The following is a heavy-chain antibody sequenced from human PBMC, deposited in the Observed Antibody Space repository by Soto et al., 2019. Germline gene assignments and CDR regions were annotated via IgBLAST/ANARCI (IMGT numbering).Heavy chain of an antibody. D-gene: IGHD6-19*01. CDR3: ARTPRGSGIDY. Sequence: EVQLVESGGGLVQPGGSLRLSCAASGFTVSSNYMSWVRQAPGKGLEWVSVLYSGGSTYYADSVKGRFTIYRHNSKNTLYLQMNSLRAEDTAVYYCARTPRGSGIDYWGQGTLVTVSS. CDR1: GFTVSSNY. V-gene: IGHV3-53*04. J-gene: IGHJ4*02. CDR2: LYSGGST.